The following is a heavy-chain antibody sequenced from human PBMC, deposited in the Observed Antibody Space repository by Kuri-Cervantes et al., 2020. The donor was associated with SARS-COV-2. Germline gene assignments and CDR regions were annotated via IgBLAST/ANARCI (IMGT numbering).Heavy chain of an antibody. CDR1: GFTFSDYY. CDR3: ARDYGDFYFDY. J-gene: IGHJ4*02. CDR2: ISSSGSTI. D-gene: IGHD4-17*01. V-gene: IGHV3-11*01. Sequence: GESLKISCAASGFTFSDYYMSWIRQAPGKGLEWVSYISSSGSTIYYADSVKGRFTISRDNAKNSLYLQMNSLRAEDTAVYYCARDYGDFYFDYWGQGTLVTVSS.